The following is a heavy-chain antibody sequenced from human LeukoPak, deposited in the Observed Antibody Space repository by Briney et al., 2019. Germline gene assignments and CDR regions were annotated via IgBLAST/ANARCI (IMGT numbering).Heavy chain of an antibody. D-gene: IGHD3-10*01. CDR2: ISYDGSNT. CDR3: AKPYYYGSRSYIDY. V-gene: IGHV3-30*18. CDR1: GFTFSSYG. J-gene: IGHJ4*02. Sequence: GGSLRLSCAASGFTFSSYGMHWVRQAPGKGLEWVAVISYDGSNTYYADSVKGRFTISRDNSKNMLYLQMNSLRAEDTAVYYCAKPYYYGSRSYIDYWGQGTLVTVSS.